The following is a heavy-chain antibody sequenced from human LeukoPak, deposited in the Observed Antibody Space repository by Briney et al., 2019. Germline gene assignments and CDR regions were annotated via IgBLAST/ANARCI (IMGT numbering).Heavy chain of an antibody. Sequence: ASVKVSCKASAYTFTTYSIHWVRQAPGQGLEWMGMINPTDGSTSYARKFQGRVTMTRDTSTSTVYMELSSLRPEDTAVYYCASSYCSSTRCYWEYWFDPWGQGTLVTVSS. V-gene: IGHV1-46*01. CDR1: AYTFTTYS. J-gene: IGHJ5*02. D-gene: IGHD2-2*01. CDR3: ASSYCSSTRCYWEYWFDP. CDR2: INPTDGST.